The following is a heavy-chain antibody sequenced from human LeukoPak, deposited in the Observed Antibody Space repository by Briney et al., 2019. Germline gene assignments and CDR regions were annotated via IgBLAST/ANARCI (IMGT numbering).Heavy chain of an antibody. CDR3: AKAVAAPGAFDF. Sequence: PGGSLRLSCAASGFTFSSYAMSWVRQAPGKGLEWVSAISGSGGSTYYADSVKGRFTISRDNAKNSLYLQMNSLRPEDTALYYCAKAVAAPGAFDFWGRGTVVTVSS. CDR2: ISGSGGST. D-gene: IGHD6-19*01. J-gene: IGHJ3*01. CDR1: GFTFSSYA. V-gene: IGHV3-23*01.